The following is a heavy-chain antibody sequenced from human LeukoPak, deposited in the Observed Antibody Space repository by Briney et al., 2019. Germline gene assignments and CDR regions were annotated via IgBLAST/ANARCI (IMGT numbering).Heavy chain of an antibody. CDR2: FTPSGGDT. V-gene: IGHV1-46*01. D-gene: IGHD3-16*02. Sequence: ASVKVSCKASGYTFTSYDINWVREAAGQGLEWLGIFTPSGGDTKYAQKFQGRVTLTRDKSTSTVYMELSSLRPEDTAVYYCARDEGLRLGELSSAFDIWGQGTMVTVSS. CDR1: GYTFTSYD. CDR3: ARDEGLRLGELSSAFDI. J-gene: IGHJ3*02.